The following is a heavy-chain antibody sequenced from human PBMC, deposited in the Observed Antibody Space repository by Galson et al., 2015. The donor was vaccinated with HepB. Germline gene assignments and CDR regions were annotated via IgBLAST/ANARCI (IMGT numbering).Heavy chain of an antibody. D-gene: IGHD3-22*01. CDR3: ARDQLNYDTTVPWFDP. J-gene: IGHJ5*02. CDR2: IKLSGGTT. Sequence: SVKVSCKATGYTFTSSHMHWVRQAPGQGLEWMGIIKLSGGTTTYAQKFQGRVTMTRDTSTSTVYMELSSLRSEDTAVYYCARDQLNYDTTVPWFDPWGQGTLVTVSS. V-gene: IGHV1-46*03. CDR1: GYTFTSSH.